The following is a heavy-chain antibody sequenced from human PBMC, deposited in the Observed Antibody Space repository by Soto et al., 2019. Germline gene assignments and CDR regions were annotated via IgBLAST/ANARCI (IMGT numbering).Heavy chain of an antibody. Sequence: QVQLVQSGAEVKKPGASVKVSCKASGYTFTNYGINWVQQAPGQGLEWLGWVSAYNGERRYAQRVQARVIMTTDTSTTTAYMELRSLRSDDTAVYYCSRGTSIPASGDYWGQGTLVTVSS. CDR2: VSAYNGER. CDR3: SRGTSIPASGDY. J-gene: IGHJ4*01. D-gene: IGHD6-6*01. V-gene: IGHV1-18*01. CDR1: GYTFTNYG.